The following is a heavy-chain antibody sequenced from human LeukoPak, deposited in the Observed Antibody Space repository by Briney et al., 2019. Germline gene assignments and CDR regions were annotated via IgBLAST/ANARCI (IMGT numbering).Heavy chain of an antibody. D-gene: IGHD6-13*01. CDR1: GFTFSSYG. Sequence: GGSLRLSCAASGFTFSSYGMHWVRQAPGKGLERVAVIWYDGSNKYYADSVKGRFTISRDNSKNTLYLQMNSLRAEDTAVYYCARTPSSSWPYYYYYGMDVWGQGTTVTVSS. CDR2: IWYDGSNK. CDR3: ARTPSSSWPYYYYYGMDV. J-gene: IGHJ6*02. V-gene: IGHV3-33*01.